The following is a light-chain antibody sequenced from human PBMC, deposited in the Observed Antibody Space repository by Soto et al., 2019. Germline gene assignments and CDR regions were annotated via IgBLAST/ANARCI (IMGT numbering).Light chain of an antibody. V-gene: IGKV3-11*01. J-gene: IGKJ4*01. CDR2: DAS. CDR3: QQRSNWLT. CDR1: QSVSNY. Sequence: EIVLTQSPATLSLSPGERATLSCRASQSVSNYLAWYQQKPGQAPRLLIYDASNRATGIPARCIGCGSGTDITRTIGSLEPEGFAVYYCQQRSNWLTVGGGTKVEIK.